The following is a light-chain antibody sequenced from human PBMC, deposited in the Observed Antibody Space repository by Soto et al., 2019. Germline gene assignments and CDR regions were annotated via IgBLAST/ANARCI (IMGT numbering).Light chain of an antibody. CDR2: EVS. CDR3: ISYTISSALYV. Sequence: QSALTQPASVSGSPGQSITISCTGTSSDVGGYKYVSWYQQHPGKAPKLMIYEVSYRPSGVSNRFSGSKSGNTASLTISGLQAEDEADYYCISYTISSALYVFGTGTKVTVL. CDR1: SSDVGGYKY. V-gene: IGLV2-14*01. J-gene: IGLJ1*01.